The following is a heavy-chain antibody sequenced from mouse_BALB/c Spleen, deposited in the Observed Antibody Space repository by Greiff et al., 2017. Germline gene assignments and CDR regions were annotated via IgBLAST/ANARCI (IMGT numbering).Heavy chain of an antibody. D-gene: IGHD2-3*01. J-gene: IGHJ4*01. CDR2: INPSNGGT. CDR1: GYTFTSYY. CDR3: TPMIYYAMDY. V-gene: IGHV1S16*01. Sequence: QGQLQQSGAELVKPGASVKLSCKASGYTFTSYYMYWVKQRPGQGLEWIGEINPSNGGTNFNEKFKSKATLTVDKSSSTAYMQLSSLTSEDSAVYYCTPMIYYAMDYWGQGTSVTVSS.